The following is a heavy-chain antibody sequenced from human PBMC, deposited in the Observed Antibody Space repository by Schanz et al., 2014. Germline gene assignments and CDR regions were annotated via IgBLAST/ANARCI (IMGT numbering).Heavy chain of an antibody. Sequence: EVQLVESGGNLVQPGGSLRLSCVASGFTFSSHSMNWIRQAPGQGLEWLSYISRDGTTSYYADSVKGRFTISRDNAKNSLYLEMTSLRGEDTALYYCARDRDAGGYDSWGQGTLVTVSS. V-gene: IGHV3-48*04. CDR3: ARDRDAGGYDS. D-gene: IGHD2-8*02. CDR1: GFTFSSHS. CDR2: ISRDGTTS. J-gene: IGHJ5*01.